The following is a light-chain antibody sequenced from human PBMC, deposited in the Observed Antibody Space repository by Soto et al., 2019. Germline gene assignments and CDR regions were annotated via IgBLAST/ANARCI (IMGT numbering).Light chain of an antibody. Sequence: DIQMTQSPSSVSASVGDRVTITCRASQGISSWVAWYQQKPGKAPNLLIYAASSLQSGVPSRFSGSGSGTEFTLTVSSLQPEDFATYYCQQADTFPLTLGGGTKVEIK. V-gene: IGKV1-12*01. J-gene: IGKJ4*01. CDR1: QGISSW. CDR2: AAS. CDR3: QQADTFPLT.